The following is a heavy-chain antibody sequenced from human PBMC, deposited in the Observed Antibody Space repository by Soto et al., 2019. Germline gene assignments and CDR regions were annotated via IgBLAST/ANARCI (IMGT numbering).Heavy chain of an antibody. V-gene: IGHV3-64D*08. CDR3: VKDYGRNWNYVFDF. Sequence: EVQLVESGGGLVQPGGSLRLTCSPSGFTFNNFAMHWLRQAPGKGLEYVSSIYGNGGATHYADSVKGRFTISRDNSKNILFLRMSSLRPEDTALYYCVKDYGRNWNYVFDFWGQGTLVTVSP. J-gene: IGHJ4*02. CDR2: IYGNGGAT. D-gene: IGHD1-7*01. CDR1: GFTFNNFA.